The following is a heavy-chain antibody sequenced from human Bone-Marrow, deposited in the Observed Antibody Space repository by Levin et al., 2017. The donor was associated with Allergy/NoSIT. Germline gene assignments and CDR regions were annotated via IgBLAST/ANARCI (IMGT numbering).Heavy chain of an antibody. CDR2: INPTTGVT. CDR1: GFTFDGYY. J-gene: IGHJ4*02. V-gene: IGHV1-2*02. CDR3: ARDKRSAGWTRIDY. D-gene: IGHD6-19*01. Sequence: ASVKVSCKPSGFTFDGYYIHWLRQAPGQGLEWMGWINPTTGVTRSAQKFQGRVTMTRDTSITTIYMDLSRLISDDTAIYYCARDKRSAGWTRIDYWGQGTLVTVTS.